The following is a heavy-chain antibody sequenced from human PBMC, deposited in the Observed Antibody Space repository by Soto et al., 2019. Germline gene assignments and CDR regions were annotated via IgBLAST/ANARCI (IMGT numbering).Heavy chain of an antibody. D-gene: IGHD3-16*02. CDR2: ISGSGGST. V-gene: IGHV3-23*01. Sequence: PGGSLRLSCAASGFTFSSYAMSWVRQAPGKGLEWVSAISGSGGSTYYADSVKGRFTISRDNSKNTLYLQMNSLRAEDTAVYYCAKLDYVWGSYRPFYYDYGIDVWGQGTTVTVSS. CDR3: AKLDYVWGSYRPFYYDYGIDV. CDR1: GFTFSSYA. J-gene: IGHJ6*02.